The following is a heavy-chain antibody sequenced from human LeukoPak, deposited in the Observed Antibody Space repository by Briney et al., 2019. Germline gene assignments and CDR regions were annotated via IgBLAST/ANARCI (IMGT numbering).Heavy chain of an antibody. J-gene: IGHJ4*02. CDR3: ARGGNYGDSDY. V-gene: IGHV4-30-2*01. Sequence: SETLSLTCAVYGGSFSDYSWTWIRQPPGKGLEWIGYIYQSGTTFYNPSLKSRVAMSVDRSKNQFSLKLSSVTAADTAVYYCARGGNYGDSDYWGQGTLVTVSS. CDR1: GGSFSDYS. D-gene: IGHD4-17*01. CDR2: IYQSGTT.